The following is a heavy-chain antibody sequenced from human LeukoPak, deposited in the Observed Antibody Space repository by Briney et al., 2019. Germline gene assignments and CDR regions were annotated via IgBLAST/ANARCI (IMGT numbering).Heavy chain of an antibody. J-gene: IGHJ4*02. CDR1: GHTFTGYY. Sequence: ASVKVSCKASGHTFTGYYMHWVRRAPGQGLEWMGWINPKSGGTNYAQKFQGRVTMTGDTSISTAYMELSRLRSDDTAVYYCARDGLSRGDYDYRGCYFDYWGQGTLVTVSS. CDR3: ARDGLSRGDYDYRGCYFDY. V-gene: IGHV1-2*02. CDR2: INPKSGGT. D-gene: IGHD5-12*01.